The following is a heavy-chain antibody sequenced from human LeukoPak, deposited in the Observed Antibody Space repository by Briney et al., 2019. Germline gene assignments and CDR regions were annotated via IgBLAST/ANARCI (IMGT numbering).Heavy chain of an antibody. Sequence: GGSLRLSCVASGFSFGNYAMSWVRQAPGKGLQWVSQISGTGGATWYAGFARDRFTISRDNSKKILYLQMSGLRVEDTAMYYCVKDPRDTYGTNWFVSWGQGPLLIVSS. V-gene: IGHV3-23*01. CDR3: VKDPRDTYGTNWFVS. CDR2: ISGTGGAT. CDR1: GFSFGNYA. J-gene: IGHJ5*01. D-gene: IGHD2-21*01.